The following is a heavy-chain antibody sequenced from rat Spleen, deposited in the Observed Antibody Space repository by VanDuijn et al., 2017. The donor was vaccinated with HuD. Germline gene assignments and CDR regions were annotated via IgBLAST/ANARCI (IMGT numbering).Heavy chain of an antibody. CDR3: ARPGITSYVMDA. V-gene: IGHV5-25*01. Sequence: EVQLVESGGGLVQPGRSMKLSCTALGFTFSNYYMAWVRQAPTKGLEWFASISNGGGNTYYRDSVKGRFTISRDNANSTLYLQMNSLRSEDTATYYCARPGITSYVMDAWGQGASVTVSS. D-gene: IGHD1-4*01. J-gene: IGHJ4*01. CDR1: GFTFSNYY. CDR2: ISNGGGNT.